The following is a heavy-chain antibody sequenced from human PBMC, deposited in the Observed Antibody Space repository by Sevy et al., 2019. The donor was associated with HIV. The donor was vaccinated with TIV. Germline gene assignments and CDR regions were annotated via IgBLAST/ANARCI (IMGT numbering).Heavy chain of an antibody. Sequence: SETLSLTCTVSGGSISSGSYYWSWIRQPAGKGLEWIGRIYTSGSTNYNPSLKSRVTISVDTSKNQFSLRLSAVTAADTAVYYCARRRITMVRGVDVNWFDPWGQGTLVTVSS. CDR2: IYTSGST. D-gene: IGHD3-10*01. J-gene: IGHJ5*02. CDR1: GGSISSGSYY. V-gene: IGHV4-61*02. CDR3: ARRRITMVRGVDVNWFDP.